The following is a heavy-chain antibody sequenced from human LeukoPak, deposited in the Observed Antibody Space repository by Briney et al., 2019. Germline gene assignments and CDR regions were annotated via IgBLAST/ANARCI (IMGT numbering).Heavy chain of an antibody. CDR2: IYYSGST. Sequence: SETLSLTCTVSGGSISSYYWSWIRQPPGKGLEWIGYIYYSGSTNYNPSLKSRVTISVDTSKNQFSLKLSSVTAADTAVYYCARGAQMATHFGAFDIWGQGTMVTVSS. CDR1: GGSISSYY. J-gene: IGHJ3*02. CDR3: ARGAQMATHFGAFDI. D-gene: IGHD5-24*01. V-gene: IGHV4-59*01.